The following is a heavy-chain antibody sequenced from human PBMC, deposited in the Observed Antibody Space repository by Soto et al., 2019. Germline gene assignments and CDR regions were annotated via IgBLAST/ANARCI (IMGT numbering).Heavy chain of an antibody. V-gene: IGHV3-11*01. D-gene: IGHD1-26*01. CDR1: GFTFSEYY. J-gene: IGHJ4*02. CDR3: ARPLRGSYYFDY. CDR2: ISSSGSSI. Sequence: PGGSLRLSCAASGFTFSEYYMTWIREAPGKGLEWVSYISSSGSSIYYADSVKGRFTISRDNAKNSLYLQMNSLRAEDTAVYYCARPLRGSYYFDYWGQGTLVTVSS.